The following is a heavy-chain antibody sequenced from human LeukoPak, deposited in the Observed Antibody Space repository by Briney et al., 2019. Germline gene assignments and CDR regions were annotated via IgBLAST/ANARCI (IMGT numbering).Heavy chain of an antibody. CDR2: IRYDGSNK. CDR3: AKDKIAVAGTYFDY. D-gene: IGHD6-19*01. J-gene: IGHJ4*02. Sequence: PGRSLRLSCAASRFTFSSYGMHWVRQAPGKGLEWVAFIRYDGSNKYYADSVKGRFTISRDNSKSTLYLQMNSLRAEDTAVYYCAKDKIAVAGTYFDYWGQGTLVTVSS. CDR1: RFTFSSYG. V-gene: IGHV3-30*02.